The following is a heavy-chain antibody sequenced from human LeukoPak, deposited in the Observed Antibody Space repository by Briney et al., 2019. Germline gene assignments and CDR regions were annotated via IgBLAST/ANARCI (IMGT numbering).Heavy chain of an antibody. D-gene: IGHD6-19*01. CDR3: ARGETYSSGWSDYFDY. V-gene: IGHV4-61*02. J-gene: IGHJ4*02. CDR2: IYTSGST. CDR1: GGSISSGSYY. Sequence: SETLSLTCTVSGGSISSGSYYWSWIRQPAGKGLEWIGRIYTSGSTNYNPSLKSRVTISVDTSKNQFSLKLNSVTPEDTAVYYCARGETYSSGWSDYFDYWGQGTLVTVSS.